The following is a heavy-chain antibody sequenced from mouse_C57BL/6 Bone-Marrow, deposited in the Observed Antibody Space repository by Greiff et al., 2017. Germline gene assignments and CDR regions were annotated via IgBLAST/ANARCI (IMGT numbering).Heavy chain of an antibody. CDR3: ARGRDSNFDY. CDR1: GYTFTDYY. Sequence: EVQLQQSGPELVKPGASVKISCKASGYTFTDYYMNWVKQSHGKSLEWIGDINPNNGGTSYNQKFKGKATLTVDKSSSTAYMELRSLTSEDSAVYYCARGRDSNFDYWGQGTTLTVSS. V-gene: IGHV1-26*01. CDR2: INPNNGGT. J-gene: IGHJ2*01. D-gene: IGHD2-5*01.